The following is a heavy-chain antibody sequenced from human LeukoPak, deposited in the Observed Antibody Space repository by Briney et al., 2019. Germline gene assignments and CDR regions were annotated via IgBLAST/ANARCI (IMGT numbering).Heavy chain of an antibody. Sequence: GGSPRLSCAASGFTFDDYAMHWVRQAPGKGLEWVSLISWDGGSTYYADSVKGRFTISRDNSKNSLYLQMNSLRAEDTALYYCATGAYYYYGMDVWGKGTTVTVSS. CDR3: ATGAYYYYGMDV. V-gene: IGHV3-43D*04. CDR2: ISWDGGST. J-gene: IGHJ6*04. CDR1: GFTFDDYA. D-gene: IGHD3-10*01.